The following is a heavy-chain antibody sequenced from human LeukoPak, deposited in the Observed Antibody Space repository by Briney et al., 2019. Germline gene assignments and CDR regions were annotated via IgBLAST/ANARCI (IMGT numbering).Heavy chain of an antibody. CDR2: ISGSGGST. Sequence: GGSLRLSCAASGFTFSSYAMSWVRQAPGKGREWVSAISGSGGSTYYADSVKGRFTISRDNPQNTLYLQMNSLRAEDTAVYYCANTYQYVDTAMVTIFDYWGQGTLVTVSS. J-gene: IGHJ4*02. CDR1: GFTFSSYA. D-gene: IGHD5-18*01. V-gene: IGHV3-23*01. CDR3: ANTYQYVDTAMVTIFDY.